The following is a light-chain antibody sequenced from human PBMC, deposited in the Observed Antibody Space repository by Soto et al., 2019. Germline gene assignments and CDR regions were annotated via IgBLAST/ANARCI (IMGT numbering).Light chain of an antibody. Sequence: DIQMTQSPSSVSASVGDRVTITCRASRYINTLLAWYQQKPAKAPNLLIDTASTLQSGVPSRFSGSGSGTEFTLPMSSVQPEHSATHSCQLAYCVPLAFGPGTKVYIK. CDR1: RYINTL. CDR2: TAS. J-gene: IGKJ3*01. CDR3: QLAYCVPLA. V-gene: IGKV1-12*02.